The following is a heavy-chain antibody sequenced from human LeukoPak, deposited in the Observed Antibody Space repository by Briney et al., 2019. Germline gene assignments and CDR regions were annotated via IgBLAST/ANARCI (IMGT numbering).Heavy chain of an antibody. Sequence: SQTLSLSCAISGDSVSSNSVAWNWIRQSPSRGLEWLGRAYSRSRGGRDYAISVRSRINIDTDASRNRFSLQLSSVTPEDTAVYYCARGTNSTFDVWGQGTMVTVSS. J-gene: IGHJ3*01. D-gene: IGHD1-7*01. CDR3: ARGTNSTFDV. CDR1: GDSVSSNSVA. CDR2: AYSRSRGGR. V-gene: IGHV6-1*01.